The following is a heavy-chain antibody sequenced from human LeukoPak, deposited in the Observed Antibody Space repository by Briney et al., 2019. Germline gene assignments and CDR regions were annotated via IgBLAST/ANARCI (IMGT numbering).Heavy chain of an antibody. CDR1: GGSIMVAAYS. J-gene: IGHJ3*02. D-gene: IGHD4-23*01. CDR3: ARGYGDNSGAFDI. Sequence: SETLSLTCTVSGGSIMVAAYSWSWIRQPPGKGLEWIGYIYYSGRSYYNPSLKSRVTISLDRSKNQFSLRLSSVTAADTAVYFCARGYGDNSGAFDIWGQGTLVTDSS. CDR2: IYYSGRS. V-gene: IGHV4-30-2*01.